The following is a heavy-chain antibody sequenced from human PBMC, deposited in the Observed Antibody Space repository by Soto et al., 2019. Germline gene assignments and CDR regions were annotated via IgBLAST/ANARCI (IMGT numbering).Heavy chain of an antibody. J-gene: IGHJ6*02. CDR3: AKISSAHYYYYVMGV. CDR1: GFTFSDYA. CDR2: ITDSGVST. D-gene: IGHD3-22*01. Sequence: EVQLLESGGGLVQPGGSLRLSCVASGFTFSDYAMSWVRHVPGKGLEWVSAITDSGVSTYYADSVKGRFTISRDNSKNTLFLQMNSLRVEDTAIYFCAKISSAHYYYYVMGVWGQGTTVTVS. V-gene: IGHV3-23*01.